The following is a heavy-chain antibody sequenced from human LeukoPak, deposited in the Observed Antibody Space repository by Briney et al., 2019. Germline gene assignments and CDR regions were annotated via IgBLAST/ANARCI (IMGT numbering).Heavy chain of an antibody. J-gene: IGHJ4*02. Sequence: SVKVSCKASGGAFSSYAIRWVREAPGQGLEWMVGIIPIFGTANYAQKFQGRVTITADESTSTAYMELSSLRSEHTAVYYCARVTIFGVVIGCFDYWGQGTLVTVSS. CDR3: ARVTIFGVVIGCFDY. CDR1: GGAFSSYA. V-gene: IGHV1-69*01. CDR2: IIPIFGTA. D-gene: IGHD3-3*01.